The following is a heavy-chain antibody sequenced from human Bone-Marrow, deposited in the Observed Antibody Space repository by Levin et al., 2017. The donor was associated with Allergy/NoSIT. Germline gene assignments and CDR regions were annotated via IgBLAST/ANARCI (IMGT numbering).Heavy chain of an antibody. V-gene: IGHV2-70*04. CDR3: ARGFPGTNDFFDF. CDR2: IDWDDDK. J-gene: IGHJ3*01. Sequence: SGPTLVKPTQTLTLTCTFSGFSLTNNAMRVSWIRQPPGKALEWLARIDWDDDKFYSASLKTRPTISKDTSKTQVVLIMTNMDPVDTATYYCARGFPGTNDFFDFWGRGTSVSVSS. CDR1: GFSLTNNAMR. D-gene: IGHD1-1*01.